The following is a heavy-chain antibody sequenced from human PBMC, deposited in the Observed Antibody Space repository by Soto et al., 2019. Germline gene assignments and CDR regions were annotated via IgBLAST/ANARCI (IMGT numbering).Heavy chain of an antibody. J-gene: IGHJ3*02. CDR2: INAGNGNT. V-gene: IGHV1-3*01. Sequence: APVKVSCKASGYTFTSYAMHWGRPAPGQRLEWVGWINAGNGNTKYSQKFQGRVTITRDTSASTAYMELSSLRSEDTAVYYCARYRDRLDDYGSSGYYEAFDIIGQATKVTVSS. D-gene: IGHD3-22*01. CDR3: ARYRDRLDDYGSSGYYEAFDI. CDR1: GYTFTSYA.